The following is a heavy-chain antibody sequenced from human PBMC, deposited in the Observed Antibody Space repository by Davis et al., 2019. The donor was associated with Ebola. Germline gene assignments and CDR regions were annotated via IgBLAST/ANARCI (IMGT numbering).Heavy chain of an antibody. J-gene: IGHJ4*02. CDR1: GGSISSYY. Sequence: MPGGSLRLSCTVSGGSISSYYWSWIRQPPGKGLEWIGYVYFSGSTNYNPSLKSRVTISVDSSKKQFSLNLRSVTAADTAVYYCAKGWDSSGWQNWGPGILVTVSS. D-gene: IGHD6-19*01. CDR2: VYFSGST. V-gene: IGHV4-59*01. CDR3: AKGWDSSGWQN.